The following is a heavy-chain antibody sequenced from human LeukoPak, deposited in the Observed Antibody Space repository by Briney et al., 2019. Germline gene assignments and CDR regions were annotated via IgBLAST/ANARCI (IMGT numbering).Heavy chain of an antibody. D-gene: IGHD2-2*01. Sequence: ASVKVSCKASGGTFSSYAISWVRQATGQGLEWMGWMDPNSGNTGYAQKFQGRVTMTRNTSISTAYMELSSLRSEDTAVYYCARGYEGDIYCSSTSCYALDYWGQGTLVTVSS. CDR3: ARGYEGDIYCSSTSCYALDY. V-gene: IGHV1-8*02. CDR1: GGTFSSYA. J-gene: IGHJ4*02. CDR2: MDPNSGNT.